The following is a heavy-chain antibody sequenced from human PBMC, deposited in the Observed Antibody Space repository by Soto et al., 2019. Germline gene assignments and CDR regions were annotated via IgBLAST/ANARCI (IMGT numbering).Heavy chain of an antibody. V-gene: IGHV1-3*01. CDR2: INAGNGNT. CDR1: GYTFTSYA. J-gene: IGHJ5*02. D-gene: IGHD3-22*01. CDR3: ARDRSYYYDSSGYYEAPWFDP. Sequence: ASVKVSCKASGYTFTSYAMHWVRQAPGQRLEWMGWINAGNGNTKYSQKFQGRVTITRDTFASTAYMELSSLRSEDTAVYYCARDRSYYYDSSGYYEAPWFDPWGQGTLVTVSS.